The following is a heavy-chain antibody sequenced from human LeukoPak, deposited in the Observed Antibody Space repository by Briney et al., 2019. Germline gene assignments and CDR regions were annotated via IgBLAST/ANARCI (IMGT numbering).Heavy chain of an antibody. CDR1: GLTFSRYE. D-gene: IGHD3-3*01. CDR2: TSTSGSTI. J-gene: IGHJ4*02. CDR3: ARVWSGSLG. Sequence: GGSLRLSCAASGLTFSRYEMNWVRQAPGKGLEWVSYTSTSGSTIYYADSVKGRFTISRDNAKNSLYLQMNSLRAEDTAVYYCARVWSGSLGWGQGTLVTVSS. V-gene: IGHV3-48*03.